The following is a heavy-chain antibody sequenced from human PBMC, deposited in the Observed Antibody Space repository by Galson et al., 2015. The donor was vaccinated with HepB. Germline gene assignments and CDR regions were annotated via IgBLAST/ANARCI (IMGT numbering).Heavy chain of an antibody. Sequence: SLRLSCAASGFTFSNFGMHWVRQAPGKGLEWVAVISSDGSNKFYADSVKGRFTISRDNSANTLSLQMNNLRPEDTAVYFCAKAKTTIYCGSTNCYPLDPWGQGTLVTVSS. CDR1: GFTFSNFG. CDR3: AKAKTTIYCGSTNCYPLDP. CDR2: ISSDGSNK. J-gene: IGHJ5*02. V-gene: IGHV3-30*18. D-gene: IGHD2-2*01.